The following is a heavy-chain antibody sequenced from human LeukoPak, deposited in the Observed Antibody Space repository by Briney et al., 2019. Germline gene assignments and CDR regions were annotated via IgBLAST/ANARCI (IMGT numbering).Heavy chain of an antibody. D-gene: IGHD3-10*01. CDR3: ARLGARSGSYDY. CDR2: IKIDGSST. J-gene: IGHJ4*02. V-gene: IGHV3-74*01. CDR1: GFTFSNAW. Sequence: GGSLRLSCAASGFTFSNAWMNWVRQAPGKGLVWVSRIKIDGSSTFYADSVKGRFTISRDNAKNTLYLQMTSLRAEDTAVYYCARLGARSGSYDYWGQGTLVTVSS.